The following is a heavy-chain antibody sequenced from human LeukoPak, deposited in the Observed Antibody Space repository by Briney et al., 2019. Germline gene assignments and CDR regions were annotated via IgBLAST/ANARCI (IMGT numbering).Heavy chain of an antibody. CDR3: ARARGDSSGWYEYYFDY. Sequence: SETLSLTCTVSGGSISSYYWSWIRQPPGKGLEWIGHIYYSGGTNYNPSLKSRVTISVDTSKNQFSLKLSSVTAADTAVYYCARARGDSSGWYEYYFDYWGQGTLVTVSS. J-gene: IGHJ4*02. CDR1: GGSISSYY. V-gene: IGHV4-59*01. CDR2: IYYSGGT. D-gene: IGHD6-19*01.